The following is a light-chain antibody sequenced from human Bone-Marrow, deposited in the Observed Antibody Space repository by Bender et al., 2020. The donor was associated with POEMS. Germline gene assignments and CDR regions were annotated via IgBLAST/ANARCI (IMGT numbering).Light chain of an antibody. CDR3: QSADSSLTTVL. CDR2: KDT. V-gene: IGLV3-25*03. CDR1: TLPNQY. Sequence: SYGLTQPPSVAVSPGQTARITCSGDTLPNQYAYWYQQKPGQAPVLVIYKDTERPSGIPERFSGSNSGTTVTLTVSGVQPEDEADYYCQSADSSLTTVLFGGGTKLTVL. J-gene: IGLJ2*01.